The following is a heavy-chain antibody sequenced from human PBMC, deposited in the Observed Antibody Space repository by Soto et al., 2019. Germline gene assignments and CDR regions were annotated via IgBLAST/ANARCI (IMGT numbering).Heavy chain of an antibody. Sequence: EVQLVESGGGLVQPGRSLRLSCAASGFTFDDYAMHWVRQAPGKGLEWVSGISWNSGSTYYADSVKGRFTISRDNSKNTLYLQMNSLRAEDTAVYYCAKKARESASYTYFDYWGQGTLVTVSS. V-gene: IGHV3-9*01. J-gene: IGHJ4*02. D-gene: IGHD6-6*01. CDR3: AKKARESASYTYFDY. CDR1: GFTFDDYA. CDR2: ISWNSGST.